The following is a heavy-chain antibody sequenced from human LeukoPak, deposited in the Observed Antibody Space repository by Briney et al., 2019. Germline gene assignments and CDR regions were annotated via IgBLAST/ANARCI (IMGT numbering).Heavy chain of an antibody. Sequence: GGSLRLSCAASGLTFSSYWMSWVRQAPGKGLEWVANIKQDGNEKYYVDSVKGRFTISRDNAKNSLYLQMNSLRAEDTAVYYCARETPRRGETRDGYRWGQGTLVTVSS. J-gene: IGHJ4*02. CDR1: GLTFSSYW. V-gene: IGHV3-7*01. CDR2: IKQDGNEK. D-gene: IGHD5-24*01. CDR3: ARETPRRGETRDGYR.